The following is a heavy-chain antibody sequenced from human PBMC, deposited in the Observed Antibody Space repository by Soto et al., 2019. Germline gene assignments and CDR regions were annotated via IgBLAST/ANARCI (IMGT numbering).Heavy chain of an antibody. J-gene: IGHJ4*02. CDR1: GFLFSDYG. CDR2: IWYDGNTE. V-gene: IGHV3-33*06. CDR3: AKETLGGGSFDSGDE. Sequence: QVQLVESGGGVVQPGTSLRLSCAASGFLFSDYGMQWVRQAPGKGLEWVGVIWYDGNTEYYADSVKGRFSISRDNSKNTVYLQMNSLRVEDTAVYYCAKETLGGGSFDSGDEWGQGTQVIVSS. D-gene: IGHD1-26*01.